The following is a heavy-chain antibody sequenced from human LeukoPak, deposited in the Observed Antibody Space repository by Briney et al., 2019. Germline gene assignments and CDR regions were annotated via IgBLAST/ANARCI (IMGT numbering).Heavy chain of an antibody. Sequence: SVKVSCKASGGTFSSYAISWVRQAPGQGLEWMGRIIPILGIANYAQKFQGRVTITADKSTSTAYMELSSLRSEDTAVYYCARYYYDSSGYLDYWGQGTLVTVSS. CDR3: ARYYYDSSGYLDY. CDR1: GGTFSSYA. V-gene: IGHV1-69*04. CDR2: IIPILGIA. D-gene: IGHD3-22*01. J-gene: IGHJ4*02.